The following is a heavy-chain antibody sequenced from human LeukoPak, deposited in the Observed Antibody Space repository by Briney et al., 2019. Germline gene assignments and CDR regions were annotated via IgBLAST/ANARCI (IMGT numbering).Heavy chain of an antibody. J-gene: IGHJ4*02. CDR2: ISYDGSNK. Sequence: PGGSLRLSCAASGFTFSSYAMHWVRQAPGKGLEWVAVISYDGSNKYYADSVKGQFTISRDNSKNTLYLQMSSLRAEDTAVYYCARNYGDYGDYWGQGTLVTVSS. V-gene: IGHV3-30-3*01. CDR1: GFTFSSYA. D-gene: IGHD4-17*01. CDR3: ARNYGDYGDY.